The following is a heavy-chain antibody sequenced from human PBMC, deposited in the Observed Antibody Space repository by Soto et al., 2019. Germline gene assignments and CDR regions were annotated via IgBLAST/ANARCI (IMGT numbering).Heavy chain of an antibody. D-gene: IGHD1-20*01. V-gene: IGHV4-34*01. CDR1: GGSLSDYY. Sequence: QVQLQQWGAGLLKPSETLSLTCAIYGGSLSDYYWNWLRQPPGKGLEWIGEVNHRRSSSYNPSLKCRFDISVDTATTQFSLKLKSVTAADTAVYYCARYQWNPGAFDPWGPGTQVIVSS. J-gene: IGHJ5*02. CDR3: ARYQWNPGAFDP. CDR2: VNHRRSS.